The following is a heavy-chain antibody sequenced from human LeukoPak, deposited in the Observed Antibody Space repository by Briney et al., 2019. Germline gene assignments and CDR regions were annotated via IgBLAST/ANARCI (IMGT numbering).Heavy chain of an antibody. CDR2: IYYTGT. D-gene: IGHD7-27*01. V-gene: IGHV4-61*10. J-gene: IGHJ4*02. CDR3: ASRKLGNDY. Sequence: SETLSLTCTVSGASISSTSYCWGWIRQPAGKGLEWIGYIYYTGTSYNPSLKSRVTISADTSKNQFSLKLISVTAADTAVYYCASRKLGNDYWGQGTLVTVSS. CDR1: GASISSTSYC.